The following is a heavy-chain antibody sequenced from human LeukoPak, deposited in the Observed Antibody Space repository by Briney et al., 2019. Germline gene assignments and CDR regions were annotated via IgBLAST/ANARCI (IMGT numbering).Heavy chain of an antibody. D-gene: IGHD6-19*01. V-gene: IGHV3-23*01. Sequence: PGGSLRLSCAASGFTFSTYAMNWVRQAPGKGLEWVSDISGSASSTHYADSVKGRFTISRDNSKNTLYLQMNSLRVEDTAVYFCAKTWWQWYFFDYWDQGTLVTVSS. J-gene: IGHJ4*02. CDR2: ISGSASST. CDR3: AKTWWQWYFFDY. CDR1: GFTFSTYA.